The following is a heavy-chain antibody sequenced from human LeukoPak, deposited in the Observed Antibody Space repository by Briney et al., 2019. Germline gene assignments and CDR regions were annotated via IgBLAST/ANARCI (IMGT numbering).Heavy chain of an antibody. CDR3: ARMGYYYDSSGSDLDPFDY. CDR1: GFTFSSYA. V-gene: IGHV3-23*01. Sequence: GGSLRLSCAASGFTFSSYAMSWVRQAPGKGLEWVSAISGSGGSTYYADSVKGRFTISRDNSKNTLYLQMNSLRSEDTAVYYCARMGYYYDSSGSDLDPFDYWGQGTLVTVSS. CDR2: ISGSGGST. J-gene: IGHJ4*02. D-gene: IGHD3-22*01.